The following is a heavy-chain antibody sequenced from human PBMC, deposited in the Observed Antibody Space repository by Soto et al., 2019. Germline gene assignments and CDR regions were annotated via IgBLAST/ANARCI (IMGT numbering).Heavy chain of an antibody. CDR1: GFTFSSYG. CDR3: ARLYSVAERIDSSSWYLIDYFDY. J-gene: IGHJ4*02. Sequence: QVQLVESGGGVVQPGRSLRLSCAASGFTFSSYGMHWVRQAPGKGLEWVAVIWYDGSNKYYADSVKGRFTISRDNSKNTLYLQMNSLRAEDTAVYYCARLYSVAERIDSSSWYLIDYFDYWGQGTLVTVSS. V-gene: IGHV3-33*01. CDR2: IWYDGSNK. D-gene: IGHD6-13*01.